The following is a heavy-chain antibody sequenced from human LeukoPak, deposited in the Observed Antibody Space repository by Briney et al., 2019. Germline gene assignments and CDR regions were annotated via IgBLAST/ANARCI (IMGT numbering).Heavy chain of an antibody. CDR1: GFTFSSYA. D-gene: IGHD3-3*01. CDR2: ISYDGSNK. V-gene: IGHV3-30-3*01. Sequence: GRSLRLSCAASGFTFSSYAMHWVRQAPGKGLEWVAVISYDGSNKYYADSVKGRFTISRDNSKNTLYLQMNSLRAEDTAVYYCARDSARFLEWLPLGNAFDIWGQGTMVTVSS. J-gene: IGHJ3*02. CDR3: ARDSARFLEWLPLGNAFDI.